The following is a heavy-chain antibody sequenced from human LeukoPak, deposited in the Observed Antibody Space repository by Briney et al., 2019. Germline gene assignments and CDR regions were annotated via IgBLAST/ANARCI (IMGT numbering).Heavy chain of an antibody. J-gene: IGHJ4*02. D-gene: IGHD6-13*01. CDR2: ISYDGSNK. V-gene: IGHV3-30*18. Sequence: GGSLRLSCAASGFTFSSYGMHWVRQAPGKGLEWVAVISYDGSNKYYADSVKGRFTISRDNSKNTLYLQMNSLRAEDTAVYYCAKPGAAAGTYYFDYWGQGTLVTVSS. CDR3: AKPGAAAGTYYFDY. CDR1: GFTFSSYG.